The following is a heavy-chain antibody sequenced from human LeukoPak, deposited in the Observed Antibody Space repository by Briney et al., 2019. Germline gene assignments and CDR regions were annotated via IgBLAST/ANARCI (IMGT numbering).Heavy chain of an antibody. J-gene: IGHJ4*02. CDR2: IYYSGST. CDR3: ARGQGGNYYLNYLDY. CDR1: GGSISNTNYY. Sequence: SETLPLTCTDSGGSISNTNYYWGWIRQPPGKGLEWIGRIYYSGSTNYNPSLKSRVTISVDTSRNQFSLKLTSVSAADTAVYYCARGQGGNYYLNYLDYWGRGALVTVSS. V-gene: IGHV4-39*07. D-gene: IGHD1-26*01.